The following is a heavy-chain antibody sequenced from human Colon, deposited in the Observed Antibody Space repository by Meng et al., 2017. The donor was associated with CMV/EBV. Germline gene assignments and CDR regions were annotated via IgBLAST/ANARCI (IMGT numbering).Heavy chain of an antibody. CDR1: GYTFTGYF. CDR2: LNPNSGDT. J-gene: IGHJ4*02. Sequence: QGQFVQSGDEVKKPGASVKVSCKTSGYTFTGYFMFWVRQAPGQGLEWMGSLNPNSGDTNSAQKFHGRLTMTRDTSIHTAYMELGSLRSDDTAVYYCATISGGDFDFWGQGTLVTVSS. CDR3: ATISGGDFDF. V-gene: IGHV1-2*02. D-gene: IGHD3-10*01.